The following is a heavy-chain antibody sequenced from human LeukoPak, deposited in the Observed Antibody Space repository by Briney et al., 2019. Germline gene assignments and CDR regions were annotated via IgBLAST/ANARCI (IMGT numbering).Heavy chain of an antibody. D-gene: IGHD6-13*01. Sequence: SETLSLTCAVYGGSFSGYYWSWIRQPPGKGLEWIGEINHSGSTNYNPSLKSRVTISVDTSKNQFPLKLSSVTAADTAVYYCARVRQQLVPDWFDPWGQGTLVTVSS. V-gene: IGHV4-34*01. J-gene: IGHJ5*02. CDR3: ARVRQQLVPDWFDP. CDR1: GGSFSGYY. CDR2: INHSGST.